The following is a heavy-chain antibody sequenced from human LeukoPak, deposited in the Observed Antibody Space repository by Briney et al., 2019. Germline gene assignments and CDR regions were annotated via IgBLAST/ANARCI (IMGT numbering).Heavy chain of an antibody. J-gene: IGHJ4*02. CDR2: IKQDGSEK. V-gene: IGHV3-7*01. CDR1: GFTFSSYW. CDR3: AREYGYNFAELDY. D-gene: IGHD5-24*01. Sequence: GGSLRLSCAASGFTFSSYWMSWVRQAPGKGLEWVANIKQDGSEKYYVDSVKGRFTISRDNAKNSLYLQMNSLRAEDTAVYYCAREYGYNFAELDYWGQGTLVTVSS.